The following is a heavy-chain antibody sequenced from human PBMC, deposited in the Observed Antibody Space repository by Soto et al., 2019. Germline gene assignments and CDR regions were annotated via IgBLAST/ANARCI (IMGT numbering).Heavy chain of an antibody. D-gene: IGHD2-21*01. CDR2: ISPKSTYR. CDR3: ARGGGGGLFEH. V-gene: IGHV3-11*06. Sequence: PGGSLRLSCATSGFPFSDYYMSWIRQAPGKGLEWLSHISPKSTYRNYADSVKGRFTISRDNTKSSLFLQMNSLGVEDTAVYYCARGGGGGLFEHWGQGTMVTVS. CDR1: GFPFSDYY. J-gene: IGHJ3*01.